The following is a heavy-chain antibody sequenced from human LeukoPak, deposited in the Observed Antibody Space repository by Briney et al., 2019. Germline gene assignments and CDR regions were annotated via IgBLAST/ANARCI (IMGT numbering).Heavy chain of an antibody. V-gene: IGHV3-23*01. CDR1: GFTFSSYW. CDR2: ISPSGGDT. CDR3: ARRAYNWGAFDI. Sequence: PGGSLRLSCAASGFTFSSYWMHWVRQAPGKGLEWVSTISPSGGDTYYADSVKGRFTISKDISKNTLYLQMNSLRAEDTAVYYCARRAYNWGAFDIWGQGTMVTVSS. D-gene: IGHD5-24*01. J-gene: IGHJ3*02.